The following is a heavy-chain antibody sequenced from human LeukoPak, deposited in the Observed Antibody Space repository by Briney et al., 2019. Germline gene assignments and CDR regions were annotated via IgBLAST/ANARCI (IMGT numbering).Heavy chain of an antibody. V-gene: IGHV3-23*01. CDR1: GFTFSSYA. J-gene: IGHJ4*02. Sequence: GGSLRLSCAASGFTFSSYAMSWVRQAPGKGLEWVSAISGSGGSTYYADSVKGRFTISRDDSKNTLYLQMNSLRAEDTAVYYCAKGHGVTPAPIDYWGQGTLVTVSS. CDR3: AKGHGVTPAPIDY. D-gene: IGHD4-23*01. CDR2: ISGSGGST.